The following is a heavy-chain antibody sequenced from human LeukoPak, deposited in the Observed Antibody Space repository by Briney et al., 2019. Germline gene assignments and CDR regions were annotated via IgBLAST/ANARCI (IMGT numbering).Heavy chain of an antibody. J-gene: IGHJ4*02. V-gene: IGHV3-74*01. CDR2: ISSDESST. D-gene: IGHD6-13*01. CDR3: ARVEEQQLVPDY. CDR1: GFTFSHHW. Sequence: PEGSLRLSCAASGFTFSHHWMHWVRQAPGKGLVWVSHISSDESSTTYADSVKGRFTISRDNRKNTLYLQMNSLRVEDTAMYYCARVEEQQLVPDYWGQGTLVTVSS.